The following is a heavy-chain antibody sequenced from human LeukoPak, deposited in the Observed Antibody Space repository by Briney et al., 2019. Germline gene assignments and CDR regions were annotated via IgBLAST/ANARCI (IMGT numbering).Heavy chain of an antibody. Sequence: SQTLSLTCTVSGGSISSGDYYWSWIRQPPGKGLEWIGYIYYSGSTYYNPSLKSRVTISVDTPKNQFSLKLSSVTAADTAVYYCARDNERDSSGYSGYWGQGTLVTVSS. CDR1: GGSISSGDYY. D-gene: IGHD3-22*01. J-gene: IGHJ4*02. CDR3: ARDNERDSSGYSGY. CDR2: IYYSGST. V-gene: IGHV4-30-4*08.